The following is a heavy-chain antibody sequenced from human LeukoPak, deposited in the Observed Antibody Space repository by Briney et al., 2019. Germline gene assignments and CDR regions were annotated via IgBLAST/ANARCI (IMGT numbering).Heavy chain of an antibody. CDR2: IYYSGST. V-gene: IGHV4-39*07. Sequence: SEALSLTCTVSGGSINSSSYYWGWIRQPPGKGLELIGSIYYSGSTYYNPSLKSRVTISVDTSKNQFSLKLSSVTAADTAVYYCAREKDDDYGDYVGGEYYYYMDVWGKGTTVTGSS. D-gene: IGHD4-17*01. CDR1: GGSINSSSYY. CDR3: AREKDDDYGDYVGGEYYYYMDV. J-gene: IGHJ6*03.